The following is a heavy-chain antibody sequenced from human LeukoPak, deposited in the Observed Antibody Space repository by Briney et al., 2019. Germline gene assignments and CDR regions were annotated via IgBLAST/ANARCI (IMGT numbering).Heavy chain of an antibody. Sequence: SETLSLTCTVSGDSFSSTSSYWGWIRQPPGKGLEWIGNIYYSDSTFYNPSLKSRATISVDTSNNQYSLKVTSVTAADTAVYYCARHSNYYYYMDVWGKGSTVTVSS. J-gene: IGHJ6*03. CDR2: IYYSDST. CDR1: GDSFSSTSSY. CDR3: ARHSNYYYYMDV. V-gene: IGHV4-39*01. D-gene: IGHD2-2*01.